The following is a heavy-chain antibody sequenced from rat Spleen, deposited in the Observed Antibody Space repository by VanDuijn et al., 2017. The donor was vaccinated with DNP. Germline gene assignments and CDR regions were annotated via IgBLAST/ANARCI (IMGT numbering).Heavy chain of an antibody. CDR1: GFTFSAYY. Sequence: EVQLVESGGGLVQPGRSLKLSCAASGFTFSAYYMAWARQTPKRGLEWVATINYDGHRTFYRDSVKGRFTISRDNAENTVYLQMNSLRSEDTATYYCARAAIIGYAMDAWGQGTSVTVSS. CDR2: INYDGHRT. CDR3: ARAAIIGYAMDA. J-gene: IGHJ4*01. V-gene: IGHV5-7*01. D-gene: IGHD1-2*01.